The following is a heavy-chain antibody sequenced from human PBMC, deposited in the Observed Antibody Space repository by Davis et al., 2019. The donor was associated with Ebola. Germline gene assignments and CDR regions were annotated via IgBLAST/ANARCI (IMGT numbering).Heavy chain of an antibody. V-gene: IGHV3-9*01. CDR1: GFTFEAYA. CDR3: VKDRNGTPLGMDV. Sequence: GGSLRLSCAASGFTFEAYAMHWVRQAPGKGLEWVSGLSWNSNAIGYADSVKGRFTISRDNANNSLYLQMNSLRAEDTALYYCVKDRNGTPLGMDVWGQGTTVTVSS. CDR2: LSWNSNAI. J-gene: IGHJ6*02. D-gene: IGHD2-8*01.